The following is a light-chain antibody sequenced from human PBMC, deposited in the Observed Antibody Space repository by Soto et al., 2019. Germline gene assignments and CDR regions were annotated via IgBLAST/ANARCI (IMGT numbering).Light chain of an antibody. Sequence: EIVMTQSPATVSVSPGERATLSCGASQSVSSDLAWYQQKPGQAPRLLIYGASTRATDIPATFSGSGSGTEFTLTISSLQSEDFAVYYCQQYNNWPPVTFGGGTKVDNK. CDR1: QSVSSD. CDR2: GAS. J-gene: IGKJ4*01. CDR3: QQYNNWPPVT. V-gene: IGKV3-15*01.